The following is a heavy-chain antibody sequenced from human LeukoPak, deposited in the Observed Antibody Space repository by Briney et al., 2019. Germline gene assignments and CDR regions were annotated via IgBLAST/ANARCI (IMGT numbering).Heavy chain of an antibody. Sequence: PGGSLRLSCAASGFTFSSYGMHWVRQAPGKGLEWVAFIRYDGSNKYYADSVKGRFTISRDNSKNTLYLQMNSLRAEDTAVYYCAKDRRDSSSWLYYFDYWGQGTLVTVSS. CDR1: GFTFSSYG. CDR3: AKDRRDSSSWLYYFDY. CDR2: IRYDGSNK. J-gene: IGHJ4*02. D-gene: IGHD6-13*01. V-gene: IGHV3-30*02.